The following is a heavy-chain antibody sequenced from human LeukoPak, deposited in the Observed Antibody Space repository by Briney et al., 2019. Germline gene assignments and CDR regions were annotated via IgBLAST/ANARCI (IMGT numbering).Heavy chain of an antibody. D-gene: IGHD3-16*01. CDR1: GYTFTGYY. Sequence: ASVKVSCKASGYTFTGYYMHWVRQAPGQGLEWMGWINPNSGGTNYAQQFLGRVTMTRDTSISTAYMELSSLRSDDTAVYYCARDNDSRDPPHFDYWGQGTLVTVSS. CDR2: INPNSGGT. V-gene: IGHV1-2*02. CDR3: ARDNDSRDPPHFDY. J-gene: IGHJ4*02.